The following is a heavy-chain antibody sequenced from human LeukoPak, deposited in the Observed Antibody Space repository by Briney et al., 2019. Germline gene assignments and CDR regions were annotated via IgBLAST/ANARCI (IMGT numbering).Heavy chain of an antibody. CDR1: GFTFSSYA. Sequence: PGGSLRLSCAASGFTFSSYAMSWVRQTPGQGLKWVSAISGSGGSTYYANSVKGRFTISRDNSKNTLYLQMNSLRAEDTAVYYCASRDQGYYYGMDVWGQGTTVTVSS. J-gene: IGHJ6*02. CDR2: ISGSGGST. CDR3: ASRDQGYYYGMDV. D-gene: IGHD5-24*01. V-gene: IGHV3-23*01.